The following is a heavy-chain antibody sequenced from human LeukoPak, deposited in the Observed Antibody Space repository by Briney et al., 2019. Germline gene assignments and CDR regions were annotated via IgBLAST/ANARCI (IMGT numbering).Heavy chain of an antibody. D-gene: IGHD3-10*01. CDR2: ISYDGSNK. J-gene: IGHJ6*02. Sequence: PGGSLRLSCAASGFTFSSYAMHWVRQAPGKGLEWVAVISYDGSNKYYADSVKGRFTISRDNSKNTLYLQMNSLRAEDTAVYCCARDRAGSGYYYYGMDVWGQGTTVTVSS. V-gene: IGHV3-30-3*01. CDR1: GFTFSSYA. CDR3: ARDRAGSGYYYYGMDV.